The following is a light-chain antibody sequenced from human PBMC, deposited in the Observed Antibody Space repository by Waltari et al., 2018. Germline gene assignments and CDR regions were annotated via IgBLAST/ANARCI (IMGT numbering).Light chain of an antibody. Sequence: QAVLTQPSSLSASPGASASLTCTLGSGINVGTYRIYWYQKKPGSPPQYLLRYKSDSNKQQGSGVPSRCAGSTDASANAGILLISGLQSEDEADYFCSIWHSGAWVFGGGTKVTVL. CDR2: YKSDSNK. V-gene: IGLV5-45*02. CDR1: SGINVGTYR. J-gene: IGLJ3*02. CDR3: SIWHSGAWV.